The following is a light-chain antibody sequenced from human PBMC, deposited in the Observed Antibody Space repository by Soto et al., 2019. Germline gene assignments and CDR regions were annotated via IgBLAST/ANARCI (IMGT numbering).Light chain of an antibody. CDR1: QSVSSN. V-gene: IGKV3-15*01. CDR2: GAS. J-gene: IGKJ2*02. Sequence: EIVMTQSPATLSVSPGESATLSCRASQSVSSNLAWYQQKPGQAPRLLIYGASTRATGIAARFSDSGSGTEFTLPITSLPSEDVADYYWQRYSDWCTCGQGTELAIK. CDR3: QRYSDWCT.